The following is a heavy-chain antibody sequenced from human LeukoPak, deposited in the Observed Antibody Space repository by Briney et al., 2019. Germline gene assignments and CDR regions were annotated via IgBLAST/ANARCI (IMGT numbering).Heavy chain of an antibody. D-gene: IGHD3-22*01. CDR3: ARYYYYDSSALNDAFDI. CDR1: GYTFNGYY. Sequence: GASVKVSCKASGYTFNGYYIHWVRQAPGQGPEWMGWLDPKSGGTKYAQRFQGRVTMTWDTSISTAYMELSRLRSDDTAVYYCARYYYYDSSALNDAFDIWGQGTMVTVSS. J-gene: IGHJ3*02. CDR2: LDPKSGGT. V-gene: IGHV1-2*02.